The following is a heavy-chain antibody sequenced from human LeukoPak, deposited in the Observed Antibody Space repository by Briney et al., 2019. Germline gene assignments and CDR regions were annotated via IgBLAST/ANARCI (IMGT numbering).Heavy chain of an antibody. CDR3: AKGLPPIAATITSDY. D-gene: IGHD5-12*01. CDR2: IRYDGSNK. V-gene: IGHV3-30*02. CDR1: GFTFSSYG. J-gene: IGHJ4*02. Sequence: GGSLRLSCAASGFTFSSYGMHWVRQAPGKGLEWVAFIRYDGSNKYYADSVKGRFTISRDNSKNTLYLQMNSLRAEDTAVYYCAKGLPPIAATITSDYWGQGTLVTVSS.